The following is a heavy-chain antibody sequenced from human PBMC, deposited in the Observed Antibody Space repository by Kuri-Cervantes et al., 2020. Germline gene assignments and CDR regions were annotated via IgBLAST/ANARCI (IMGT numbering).Heavy chain of an antibody. Sequence: ASVQVSCKASGYTFTRNGISWVRQAPGQGLEWMGWISAYNGNTNDAQKLQGRVTMTTDTSTSTAYMELRSLRSDDTAMFYCARDSGYYDTSAYFGNGFDIWGQGTMVTVSS. D-gene: IGHD3-22*01. CDR2: ISAYNGNT. CDR1: GYTFTRNG. V-gene: IGHV1-18*01. CDR3: ARDSGYYDTSAYFGNGFDI. J-gene: IGHJ3*02.